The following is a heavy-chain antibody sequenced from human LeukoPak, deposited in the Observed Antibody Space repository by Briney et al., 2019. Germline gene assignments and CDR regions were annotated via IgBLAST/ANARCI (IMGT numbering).Heavy chain of an antibody. Sequence: PGESLKISCKGSEYNFNIHWIGWVRQVPGQGLEWVGHILPGDSEAKYSQSFQGRVTFSVDRSIDTAYLQWSSLKSSDTAMYFCARRGGAAVDNSPYVFDLWGQGTMVTVSS. CDR1: EYNFNIHW. CDR2: ILPGDSEA. J-gene: IGHJ3*01. V-gene: IGHV5-51*01. D-gene: IGHD3-22*01. CDR3: ARRGGAAVDNSPYVFDL.